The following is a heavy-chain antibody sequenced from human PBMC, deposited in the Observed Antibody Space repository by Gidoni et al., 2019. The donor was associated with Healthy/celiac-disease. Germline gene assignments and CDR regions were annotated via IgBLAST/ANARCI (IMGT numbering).Heavy chain of an antibody. Sequence: QLQLQESGPGLVKPSETLSLTCTVSGGSISSSSYYWGWIRQPPGKGLEWIGSIYYSGSTYYNPSLNSRVTMSVDTSKNQFSLKLSSVTAADTAVYYCARGRITMIVVVETPRGAFDIWGQGTMVTVSS. CDR3: ARGRITMIVVVETPRGAFDI. D-gene: IGHD3-22*01. CDR1: GGSISSSSYY. CDR2: IYYSGST. J-gene: IGHJ3*02. V-gene: IGHV4-39*01.